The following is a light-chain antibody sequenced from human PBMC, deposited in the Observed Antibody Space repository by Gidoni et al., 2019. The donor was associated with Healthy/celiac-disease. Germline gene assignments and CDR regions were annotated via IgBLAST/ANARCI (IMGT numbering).Light chain of an antibody. CDR3: QQYYNLRYT. J-gene: IGKJ2*01. CDR1: QDIRNY. CDR2: YAS. Sequence: DMQMTQSPSSLSASVGDRVTITCHESQDIRNYFNWYKQKTGKAPKLLIYYASNLETGVPSMFIGSGSGTDFTCTISSLQPEDIATYYCQQYYNLRYTFGQGTKLEIK. V-gene: IGKV1-33*01.